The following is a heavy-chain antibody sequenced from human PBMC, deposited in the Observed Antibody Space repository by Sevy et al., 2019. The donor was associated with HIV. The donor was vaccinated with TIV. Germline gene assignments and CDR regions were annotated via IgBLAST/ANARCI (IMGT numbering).Heavy chain of an antibody. CDR2: IYHSGSI. D-gene: IGHD3-10*01. CDR1: GGSINSNNW. Sequence: RLSLTCAVSGGSINSNNWWSWVRQPPGKGLEWIGEIYHSGSINYNPSLKSRVTISVDKSKKQFSLKVNSVTAADTAVYYCASRLWFGELGGGYFDYWGQGTLVTVSS. V-gene: IGHV4-4*02. CDR3: ASRLWFGELGGGYFDY. J-gene: IGHJ4*02.